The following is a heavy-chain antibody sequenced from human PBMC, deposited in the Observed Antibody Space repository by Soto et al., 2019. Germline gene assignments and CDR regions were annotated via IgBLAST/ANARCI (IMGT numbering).Heavy chain of an antibody. CDR1: GFIFSSLW. CDR3: ARGGGHDLDY. Sequence: GGSLRLSCAASGFIFSSLWMSWVLQAPGKGLEWVAIINRDGGEEYYLDSVKGRFTISRDNAKNSLYLQMYSLRVEDTAVYYCARGGGHDLDYWGPGTLVTVSS. V-gene: IGHV3-7*05. CDR2: INRDGGEE. J-gene: IGHJ4*02. D-gene: IGHD3-16*01.